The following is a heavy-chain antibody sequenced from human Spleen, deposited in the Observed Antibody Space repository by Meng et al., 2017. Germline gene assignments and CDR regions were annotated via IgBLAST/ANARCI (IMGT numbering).Heavy chain of an antibody. V-gene: IGHV1-46*01. D-gene: IGHD2-2*01. CDR3: ARLADVVPAAGAFDY. CDR1: GYTFTGYY. Sequence: ASVKVSCKASGYTFTGYYMHWVRQAPGQGLEWMGIINPSGGSTSYAQKFQGRVTMTRDTSTSTVYMELSSLRSEDTAVYYCARLADVVPAAGAFDYWGQGTLVTVSS. CDR2: INPSGGST. J-gene: IGHJ4*02.